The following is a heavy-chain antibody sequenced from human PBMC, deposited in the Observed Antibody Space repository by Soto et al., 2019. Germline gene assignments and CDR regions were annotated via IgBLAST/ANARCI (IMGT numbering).Heavy chain of an antibody. V-gene: IGHV3-30-3*01. CDR3: ARASDIVVVPAAIRYYGMDV. D-gene: IGHD2-2*02. Sequence: QVQLVESGGGVVQPGRSPRLSCAASGFTFSSYAMHWVRQAPGKGLEWVAVISYDGSNKYYADSVKGRFTISRDNSKNTLYLQMNSLRAEDTAVYYCARASDIVVVPAAIRYYGMDVWGQGTTVTVSS. CDR2: ISYDGSNK. J-gene: IGHJ6*02. CDR1: GFTFSSYA.